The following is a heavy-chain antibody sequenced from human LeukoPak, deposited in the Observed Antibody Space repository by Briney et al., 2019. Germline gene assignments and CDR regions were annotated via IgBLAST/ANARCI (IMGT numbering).Heavy chain of an antibody. CDR1: GFTFSTYA. CDR2: ISGSGGYT. V-gene: IGHV3-23*01. D-gene: IGHD4-17*01. J-gene: IGHJ6*03. CDR3: AKAPYGNYCYYLGV. Sequence: PGGSLTLSCAASGFTFSTYAMIWVRQPPGKGLEWVSAISGSGGYTYYADSVKGRFTISSDNSKNTLYLQMDSLRAEDTAVYYCAKAPYGNYCYYLGVWGKGTTVTVSS.